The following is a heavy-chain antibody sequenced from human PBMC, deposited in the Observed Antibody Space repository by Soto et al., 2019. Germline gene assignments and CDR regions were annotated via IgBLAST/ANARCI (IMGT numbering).Heavy chain of an antibody. Sequence: SLTLSCSAAGFTVSDYYMRWVRQAPGKGLEWVGTILHHGIRTHYADSVMGRFTIARDNFKKVVYLHLSGLRVEDTAIYYCAKDWVGGSNNYQLDYWGQGTAVTVSS. CDR3: AKDWVGGSNNYQLDY. D-gene: IGHD1-26*01. V-gene: IGHV3-30*18. CDR2: ILHHGIRT. J-gene: IGHJ4*02. CDR1: GFTVSDYY.